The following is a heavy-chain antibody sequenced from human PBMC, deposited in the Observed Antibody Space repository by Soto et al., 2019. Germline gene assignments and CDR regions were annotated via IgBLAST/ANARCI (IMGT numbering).Heavy chain of an antibody. CDR3: ARGRVLLSPDYGMDV. J-gene: IGHJ6*02. Sequence: QVQLVQPGAEVKKPGASVKVSCKASGYTFTSYGINWVRQAPGQGLEWMGWISAYNGNTNYAPKFQDRVTVTTDTSTTTAYMELRSLRSDDTAVYYCARGRVLLSPDYGMDVWGQGTTIPVSS. CDR1: GYTFTSYG. V-gene: IGHV1-18*01. D-gene: IGHD3-10*01. CDR2: ISAYNGNT.